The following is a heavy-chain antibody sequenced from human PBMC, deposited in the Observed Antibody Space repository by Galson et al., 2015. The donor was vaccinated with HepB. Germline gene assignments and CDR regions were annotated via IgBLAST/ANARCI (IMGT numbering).Heavy chain of an antibody. CDR3: ARDSTRVLLWFGEARSPRFDP. V-gene: IGHV3-11*01. J-gene: IGHJ5*02. Sequence: SLRLSCAASGFTFSDYYMSWIRQAPGKGLEWVSYISSSGSTIYYADSVKGRFTISRDNAKNSLYLQMNSLRAEDTAVYYCARDSTRVLLWFGEARSPRFDPWGQGTLVTVSS. CDR1: GFTFSDYY. D-gene: IGHD3-10*01. CDR2: ISSSGSTI.